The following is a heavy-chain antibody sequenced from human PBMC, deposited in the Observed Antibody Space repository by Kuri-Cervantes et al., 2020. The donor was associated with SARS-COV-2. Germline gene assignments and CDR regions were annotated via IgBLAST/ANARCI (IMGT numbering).Heavy chain of an antibody. J-gene: IGHJ4*02. CDR1: GFTFSSYS. Sequence: GESLKISCSASGFTFSSYSMHWVRQAPGKGLVWVPRINSDGSSTVYADSVKGRFTISRDNAKNTLYLQMNSLRAEDTAVYYCARDLHCTSSSYWGQGTLVTVSS. V-gene: IGHV3-74*01. CDR3: ARDLHCTSSSY. D-gene: IGHD2-8*01. CDR2: INSDGSST.